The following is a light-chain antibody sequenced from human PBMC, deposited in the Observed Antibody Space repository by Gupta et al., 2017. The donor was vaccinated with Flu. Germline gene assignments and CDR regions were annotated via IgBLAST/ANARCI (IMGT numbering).Light chain of an antibody. J-gene: IGLJ3*02. CDR2: KGN. Sequence: SSELSQPPSVSVSPGQTARITCSGDAFPNKYAYWYQQKPGQAPMLVIYKGNERPSGIPERFSGSSSATTVTLTISGVQAEAEADYYCHSADSSDTYWVFGGGTKLTVL. V-gene: IGLV3-25*02. CDR1: AFPNKY. CDR3: HSADSSDTYWV.